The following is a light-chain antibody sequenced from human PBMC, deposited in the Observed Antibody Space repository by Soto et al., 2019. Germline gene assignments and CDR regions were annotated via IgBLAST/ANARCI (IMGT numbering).Light chain of an antibody. J-gene: IGKJ1*01. V-gene: IGKV1-39*01. CDR2: AAS. Sequence: DIPMTQSPSSLSASVGDRVTITCRASQGISTYLNWYQQKPGKAPKLLIYAASSLQSGVPSRFSGSGSETDFTLTISSLQTEDFATSSCQQSYSTTWTFGQGTKVEIK. CDR1: QGISTY. CDR3: QQSYSTTWT.